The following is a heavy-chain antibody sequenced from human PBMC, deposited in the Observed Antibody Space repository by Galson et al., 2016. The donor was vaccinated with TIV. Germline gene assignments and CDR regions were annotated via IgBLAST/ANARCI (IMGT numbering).Heavy chain of an antibody. CDR3: ARADGWGLDH. V-gene: IGHV2-70*11. J-gene: IGHJ4*02. CDR1: GFSLTTRGMC. Sequence: PALVKPTQTLTLTCTFSGFSLTTRGMCVSWIRQPPGKALEWLARIDYDDDKYYSTSLKSRLTISKDTSKNQVALTMTNMDPVDTAPYYCARADGWGLDHWGQGTLVTVSS. CDR2: IDYDDDK. D-gene: IGHD1-26*01.